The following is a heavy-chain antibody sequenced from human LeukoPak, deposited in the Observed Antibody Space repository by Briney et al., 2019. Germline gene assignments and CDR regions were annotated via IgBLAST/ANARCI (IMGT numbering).Heavy chain of an antibody. V-gene: IGHV4-59*08. Sequence: PSETLSLTCTVSGGSISSYYWSWIRQPPGKGLEWIGYIYYSGSTNYNPSIKSRVTISVDTSKNQFSLKLSSVTAADTAVYYCARHFYSSSWSYYYYMDVWGKGTTVTVSS. D-gene: IGHD6-13*01. J-gene: IGHJ6*03. CDR3: ARHFYSSSWSYYYYMDV. CDR2: IYYSGST. CDR1: GGSISSYY.